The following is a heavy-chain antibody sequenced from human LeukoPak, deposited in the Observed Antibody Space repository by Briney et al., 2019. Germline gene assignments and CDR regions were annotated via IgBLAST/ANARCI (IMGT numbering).Heavy chain of an antibody. CDR3: ARDGDYYGSGNFDY. CDR1: GYTFTNYD. D-gene: IGHD3-10*01. Sequence: ASVKVSCKTSGYTFTNYDINWVRQATGQGLEWMGWMNPNSGNTGYAQKFQGRVTITRDTSISTAYMELSSLRSEDTAVYHCARDGDYYGSGNFDYWGQGTLVTVSS. J-gene: IGHJ4*02. V-gene: IGHV1-8*03. CDR2: MNPNSGNT.